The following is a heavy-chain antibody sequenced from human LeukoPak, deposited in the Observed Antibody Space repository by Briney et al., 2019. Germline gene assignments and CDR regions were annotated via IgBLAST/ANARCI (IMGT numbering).Heavy chain of an antibody. D-gene: IGHD3-3*01. V-gene: IGHV4-4*07. CDR1: GGSISSYY. CDR2: IYTSGST. CDR3: ARVKYDFWSGLTLYYYYMGV. Sequence: PSETLSLTCTVSGGSISSYYWSWIRQPAGKGLEWIGRIYTSGSTNYNPSLKSRVTMSVDTSKNQFSLKLSSVTAADTAVYYCARVKYDFWSGLTLYYYYMGVWGKGTTVTVSS. J-gene: IGHJ6*03.